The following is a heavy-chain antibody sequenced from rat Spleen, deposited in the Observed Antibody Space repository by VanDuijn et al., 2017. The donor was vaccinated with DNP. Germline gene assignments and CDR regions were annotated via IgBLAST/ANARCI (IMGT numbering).Heavy chain of an antibody. J-gene: IGHJ4*01. CDR3: ARWPGYNPPYAMDA. D-gene: IGHD1-4*01. V-gene: IGHV3-3*01. CDR1: GFSLTSNNV. CDR2: INSAGST. Sequence: VQLQESGPGLVQPSQTLSLTCTVAGFSLTSNNVHWVRQPPGNKLEWMGYINSAGSTNYNPSLKSRISITRDTSKNQLFLQVNSVTTEDTATYYCARWPGYNPPYAMDAWGQGTSVTVSS.